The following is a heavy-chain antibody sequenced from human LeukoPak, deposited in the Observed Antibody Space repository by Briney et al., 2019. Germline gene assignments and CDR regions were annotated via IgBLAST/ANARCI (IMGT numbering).Heavy chain of an antibody. Sequence: GAPVKGSFKASGYSFTNFAINLVRQAPGQGREFIGLVHPSTGNPAYAQGFSGRFVFSLDTSVTTTYLQISDLKAEDTAVYFCARALDSLGGLSLPDYWGQGTLVTVSS. CDR3: ARALDSLGGLSLPDY. D-gene: IGHD3-16*02. V-gene: IGHV7-4-1*02. CDR1: GYSFTNFA. CDR2: VHPSTGNP. J-gene: IGHJ4*02.